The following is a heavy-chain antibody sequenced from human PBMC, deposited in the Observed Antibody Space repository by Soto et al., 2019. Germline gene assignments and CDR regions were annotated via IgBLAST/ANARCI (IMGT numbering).Heavy chain of an antibody. J-gene: IGHJ4*02. CDR2: ISGSGIST. V-gene: IGHV3-23*01. CDR3: AKDRGRGPADYDFDY. CDR1: GFTISSSA. D-gene: IGHD2-2*01. Sequence: GGSLRLSCAASGFTISSSAVSWVSQAPGKGLEWVSAISGSGISTYYADSVKGRFTISRDNSRNTLYLQMDSLRTEDTAVYYCAKDRGRGPADYDFDYWGQGTLVTVSS.